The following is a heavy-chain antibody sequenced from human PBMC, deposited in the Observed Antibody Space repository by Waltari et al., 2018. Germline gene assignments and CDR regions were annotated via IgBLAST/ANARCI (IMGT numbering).Heavy chain of an antibody. Sequence: QAQLVPSGAEVKKPGASVKVHCKASGYSFIDYYMNWLRQAPGQGLEWMGWIDPNSGATKYTQRFQGRVSMTRDTSISTVYMELSRLRSDDTAVFYCARDGSLDIWGQGTTVIVSS. CDR2: IDPNSGAT. V-gene: IGHV1-2*02. J-gene: IGHJ3*02. CDR3: ARDGSLDI. CDR1: GYSFIDYY.